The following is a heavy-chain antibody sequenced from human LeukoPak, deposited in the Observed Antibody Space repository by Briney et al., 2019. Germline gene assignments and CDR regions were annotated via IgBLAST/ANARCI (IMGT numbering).Heavy chain of an antibody. V-gene: IGHV4-30-2*01. Sequence: SQTLSLTCTVSGGSISSGGYYWSWTRQPPGKGLEWIGYIYHSGSTYYNPSLKSRVTISVDRSKNQFSLKLSSVTAADTAVYYCARAGDSDTYYCPFQHWGQGTLVTVSS. D-gene: IGHD3-10*01. CDR3: ARAGDSDTYYCPFQH. CDR2: IYHSGST. CDR1: GGSISSGGYY. J-gene: IGHJ1*01.